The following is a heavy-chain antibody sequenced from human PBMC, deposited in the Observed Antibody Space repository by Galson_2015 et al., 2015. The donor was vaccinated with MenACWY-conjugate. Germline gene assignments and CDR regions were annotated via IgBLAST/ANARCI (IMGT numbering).Heavy chain of an antibody. V-gene: IGHV3-66*02. CDR3: ARGGGGRFDY. Sequence: SLRLSCAVSGFTVSSDYMSWVRQAPGKGLEWVSVIYSGGSTYYADSVKGRFTISRDSSKNTLYLRMNSLRPEDTAVFYCARGGGGRFDYWGQGALVTVSS. J-gene: IGHJ4*02. CDR1: GFTVSSDY. D-gene: IGHD3-16*01. CDR2: IYSGGST.